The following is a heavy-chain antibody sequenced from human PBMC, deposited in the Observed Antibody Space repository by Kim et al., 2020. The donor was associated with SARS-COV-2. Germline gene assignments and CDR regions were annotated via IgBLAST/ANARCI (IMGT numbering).Heavy chain of an antibody. CDR1: GGSISSSSYY. J-gene: IGHJ6*01. V-gene: IGHV4-39*01. CDR3: ARIRFEYSSSSPYSHY. CDR2: IFYSGST. D-gene: IGHD6-6*01. Sequence: SETLSLTCTVSGGSISSSSYYWGWIRQPPGKGLEWIGSIFYSGSTYYNPSLKSRVTISVDTSKNQFSLKLSSVTAADTAVYYCARIRFEYSSSSPYSHY.